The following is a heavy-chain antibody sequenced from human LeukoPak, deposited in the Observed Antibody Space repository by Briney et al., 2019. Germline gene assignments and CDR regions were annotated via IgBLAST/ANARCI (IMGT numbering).Heavy chain of an antibody. CDR1: GFTFEIYW. Sequence: GGSLRLSCAASGFTFEIYWMSWVRQAPGKGVEWVANIRKDGSEKNYVDSVKGRFTISRDNAKNSLYLQMNSLRAEDTAVYYCARDNGNKYYFDYWGQGTLVTVSS. CDR2: IRKDGSEK. J-gene: IGHJ4*02. CDR3: ARDNGNKYYFDY. D-gene: IGHD2-8*01. V-gene: IGHV3-7*05.